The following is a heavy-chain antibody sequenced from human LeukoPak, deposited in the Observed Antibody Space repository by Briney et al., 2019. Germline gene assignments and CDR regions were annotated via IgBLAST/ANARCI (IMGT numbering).Heavy chain of an antibody. CDR1: GFTFSSYW. V-gene: IGHV3-7*01. J-gene: IGHJ3*02. D-gene: IGHD6-19*01. CDR3: ARVGGEAMAGAFDI. Sequence: GGSLRLSCAASGFTFSSYWMSWVRQAPGQGLEWVANIKQDGSEKYYVDSVKGRFTISRDNAKNSLYLQMNSLRAEDTAVYYCARVGGEAMAGAFDIWGQGTMVTVSS. CDR2: IKQDGSEK.